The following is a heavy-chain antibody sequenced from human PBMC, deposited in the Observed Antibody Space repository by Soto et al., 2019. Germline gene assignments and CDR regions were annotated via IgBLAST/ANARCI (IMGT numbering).Heavy chain of an antibody. CDR1: GYTFTSYD. CDR2: MNPNNGNT. V-gene: IGHV1-8*01. J-gene: IGHJ4*02. CDR3: ARRGDFWSGKNQFDY. Sequence: QVQLVQSGAEVKKPGASVKVSCKASGYTFTSYDINWVRQATGQGLEWMGWMNPNNGNTGYAQKFPGRVTMPRNTSISTAYMELSSLRSQDTAVYYCARRGDFWSGKNQFDYWGQGTLVTVSS. D-gene: IGHD3-3*01.